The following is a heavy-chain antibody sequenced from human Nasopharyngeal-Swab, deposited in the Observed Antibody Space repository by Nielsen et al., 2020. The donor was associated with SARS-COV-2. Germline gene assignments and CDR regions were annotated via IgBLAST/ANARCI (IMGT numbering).Heavy chain of an antibody. Sequence: GSLRLSCAASGFTFSSYWMHWIRQPPGKGLEWIGEINHSGSTNYNPSLKSRVTISVDTSKNQFSLKLSSVTAADTAVYYCARGDSSSSPAFDIWGQGTMVTVSS. V-gene: IGHV4-34*01. CDR1: GFTFSSYW. CDR3: ARGDSSSSPAFDI. D-gene: IGHD6-6*01. CDR2: INHSGST. J-gene: IGHJ3*02.